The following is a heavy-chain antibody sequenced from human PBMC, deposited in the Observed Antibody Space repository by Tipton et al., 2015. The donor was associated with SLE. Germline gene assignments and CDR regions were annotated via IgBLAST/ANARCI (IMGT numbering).Heavy chain of an antibody. V-gene: IGHV4-4*08. D-gene: IGHD5-12*01. CDR3: ARGRLRCDS. CDR1: GDSLRVYY. J-gene: IGHJ4*02. CDR2: VYTSWDT. Sequence: TLSLTCVVNGDSLRVYYWGWIRQPPGKGLEWLGYVYTSWDTKYNPSLKSRVTISVDTSKNQFSLKLTSVTAADTAVYYCARGRLRCDSWGQGNLVTVSS.